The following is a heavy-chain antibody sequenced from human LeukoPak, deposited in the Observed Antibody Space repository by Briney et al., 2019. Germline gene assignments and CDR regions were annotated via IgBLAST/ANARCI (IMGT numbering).Heavy chain of an antibody. J-gene: IGHJ3*02. Sequence: SETLSLTCTVSGGSISSYYWSWIRQPPGKGLEWIGYIYYSGSTNYNPSLKSRVTISVDTSKNQFSLKLSSVTAADTAVYYCARVRWDLHDAFDIWGQGTMVSVSS. CDR1: GGSISSYY. CDR3: ARVRWDLHDAFDI. D-gene: IGHD2-15*01. V-gene: IGHV4-59*01. CDR2: IYYSGST.